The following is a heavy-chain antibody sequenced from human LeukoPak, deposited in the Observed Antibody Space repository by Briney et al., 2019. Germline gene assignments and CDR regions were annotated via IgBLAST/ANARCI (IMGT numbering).Heavy chain of an antibody. Sequence: SVKVSCKASGGTFSSYAISWVRQAPGQGLEWMGRIIPIFGTANYAQKFQGRVTITTDESTSTAYKELSSLRSEDTAVYYCAESSGGEYYFDYWGQGTLVTVSS. CDR2: IIPIFGTA. CDR1: GGTFSSYA. V-gene: IGHV1-69*05. D-gene: IGHD1-14*01. CDR3: AESSGGEYYFDY. J-gene: IGHJ4*02.